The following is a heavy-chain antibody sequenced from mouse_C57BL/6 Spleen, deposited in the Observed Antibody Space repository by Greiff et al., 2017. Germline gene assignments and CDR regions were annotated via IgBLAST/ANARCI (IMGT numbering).Heavy chain of an antibody. CDR1: GYSITSGYY. J-gene: IGHJ2*01. D-gene: IGHD2-3*01. Sequence: EVQLQESGPGLVKPSQSLSLTCSVTGYSITSGYYWNWIRQFPGNKLEWMGYISYDGSNNYNPSLKNRISITRDTSKNQFFLKLNSVTTEDTATYYCARAGDGYLDYWGQGTTLTVSS. CDR2: ISYDGSN. CDR3: ARAGDGYLDY. V-gene: IGHV3-6*01.